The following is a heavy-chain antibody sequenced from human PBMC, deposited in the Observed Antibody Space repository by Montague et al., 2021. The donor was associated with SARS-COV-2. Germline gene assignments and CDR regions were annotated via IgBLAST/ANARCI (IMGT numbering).Heavy chain of an antibody. J-gene: IGHJ4*02. CDR2: ISYGNT. V-gene: IGHV4-59*02. D-gene: IGHD5-12*01. CDR1: GASVSSDF. CDR3: ARVRGNDWRLDY. Sequence: SETLSLTCRVSGASVSSDFWSWIRQPPGRPLQWIGCISYGNTPYNPPSQSRATISVDTSPNHFFIVHNALTAADTASYYCARVRGNDWRLDYWGQGTLVTVSS.